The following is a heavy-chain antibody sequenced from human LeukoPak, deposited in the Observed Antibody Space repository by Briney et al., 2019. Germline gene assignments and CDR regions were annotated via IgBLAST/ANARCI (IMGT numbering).Heavy chain of an antibody. D-gene: IGHD3-16*01. J-gene: IGHJ5*02. V-gene: IGHV3-7*01. CDR1: GFSVSDYW. CDR2: IKQDGSEK. CDR3: VRDGGTDWYDP. Sequence: GGSLRLSCAASGFSVSDYWMTWVRQAPGKGLEWVATIKQDGSEKTYADSVKGRFTISGDNANNSLYLQMNSLRVEDTAMYYCVRDGGTDWYDPWGQGTLVTVFS.